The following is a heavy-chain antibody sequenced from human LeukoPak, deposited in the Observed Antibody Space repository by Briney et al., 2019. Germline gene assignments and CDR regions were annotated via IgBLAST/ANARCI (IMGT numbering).Heavy chain of an antibody. CDR2: IYPGDSDT. J-gene: IGHJ6*03. D-gene: IGHD6-6*01. CDR1: GYSFTSHW. Sequence: GESLKISCKGSGYSFTSHWIGWVRQMPGKGLEWMGIIYPGDSDTRYSPSFQGQVTISADKSISTAYLQWSSLKASDTAMYYCARHGIISSSSDYYYYYMDVWGKGTTVTVSS. V-gene: IGHV5-51*01. CDR3: ARHGIISSSSDYYYYYMDV.